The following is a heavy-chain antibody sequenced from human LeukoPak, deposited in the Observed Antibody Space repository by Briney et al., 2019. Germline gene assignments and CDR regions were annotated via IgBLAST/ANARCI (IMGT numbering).Heavy chain of an antibody. CDR3: ATESSGSYARFAFDI. CDR2: FDAEDGET. CDR1: GYTLTEFS. Sequence: GASVKVSCKVSGYTLTEFSIYSVRHALGKGVGWMGGFDAEDGETIYAQKFQGRVTMTEDTSTDTAYMELSSLRSEDTAVYYCATESSGSYARFAFDIWGQGTLVTVSS. V-gene: IGHV1-24*01. J-gene: IGHJ4*02. D-gene: IGHD1-26*01.